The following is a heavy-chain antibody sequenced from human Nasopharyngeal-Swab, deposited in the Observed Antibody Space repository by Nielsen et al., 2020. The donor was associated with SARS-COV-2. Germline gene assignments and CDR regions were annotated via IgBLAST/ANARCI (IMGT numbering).Heavy chain of an antibody. D-gene: IGHD1-20*01. J-gene: IGHJ2*01. V-gene: IGHV3-9*01. CDR3: ARENNWEALRYIDL. Sequence: SLKISCAASGFKFDDYAMYWVRQAPGKGLEWVSGISWNGNIRGHADSLEGRFTISRDNAKSSLYLQMNSLRVEDTALYYCARENNWEALRYIDLWGRGTLVTVSS. CDR2: ISWNGNIR. CDR1: GFKFDDYA.